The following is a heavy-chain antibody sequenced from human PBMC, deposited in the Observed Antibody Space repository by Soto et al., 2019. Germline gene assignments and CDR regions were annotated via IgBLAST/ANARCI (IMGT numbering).Heavy chain of an antibody. D-gene: IGHD5-12*01. CDR1: GGSISSGGYY. Sequence: KPSETLSLTCTVSGGSISSGGYYWSWIRQHPGKGLEWIGYIYYSGSTYYNPSLKSRVTISVDTSKNQFSLKLSSVTAADTAVYYCARDQYSGYDRGLWYYGMDVWGQGTTVTVSS. J-gene: IGHJ6*02. V-gene: IGHV4-31*03. CDR2: IYYSGST. CDR3: ARDQYSGYDRGLWYYGMDV.